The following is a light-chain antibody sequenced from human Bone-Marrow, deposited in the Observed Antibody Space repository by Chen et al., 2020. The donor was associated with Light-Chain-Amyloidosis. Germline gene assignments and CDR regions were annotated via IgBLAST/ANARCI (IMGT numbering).Light chain of an antibody. J-gene: IGLJ3*02. CDR2: ENS. Sequence: SYVLTQTSSVSVAPGQTATIACGGESLGSTSVHWYQQPPGHAPLLVVYENSDRPSGIPERLAGSTSGNTATLTSSRVEAEDEADYYCQVWDRSSDRPVFGGGTKLTVL. V-gene: IGLV3-21*02. CDR3: QVWDRSSDRPV. CDR1: SLGSTS.